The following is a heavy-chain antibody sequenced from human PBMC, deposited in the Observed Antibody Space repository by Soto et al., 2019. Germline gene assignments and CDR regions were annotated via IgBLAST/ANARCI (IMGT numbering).Heavy chain of an antibody. D-gene: IGHD6-6*01. CDR3: ARTIAARGGRRYFDL. CDR1: GFTFSDYY. Sequence: QVQLVESGGGLVKPGGSLRVSCAASGFTFSDYYMSWIRQAPGKGLEWVSYINSSSSYTNYADSVKGRFTISRDNAKNSLYLQMNSLRAEDTAVYYCARTIAARGGRRYFDLWGRGTLFTVSS. CDR2: INSSSSYT. J-gene: IGHJ2*01. V-gene: IGHV3-11*05.